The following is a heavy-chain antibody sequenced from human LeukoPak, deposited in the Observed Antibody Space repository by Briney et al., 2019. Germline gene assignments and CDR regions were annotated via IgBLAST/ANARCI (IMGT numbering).Heavy chain of an antibody. D-gene: IGHD6-25*01. CDR3: ARLQRSYHYYYMDV. CDR2: IYYSGST. V-gene: IGHV4-39*07. J-gene: IGHJ6*03. CDR1: GGSISSSSYY. Sequence: SQTLSLTCTVSGGSISSSSYYWGWIRQPPGKGLEWIGSIYYSGSTYYNPSLKSRVTISVDTSKNQFSLKLSSVTAADTAVYYCARLQRSYHYYYMDVWDKGTTVTISS.